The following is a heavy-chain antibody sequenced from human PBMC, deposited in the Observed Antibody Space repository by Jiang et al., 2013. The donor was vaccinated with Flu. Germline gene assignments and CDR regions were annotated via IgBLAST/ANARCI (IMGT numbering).Heavy chain of an antibody. CDR2: INTYNGDT. CDR1: GYTFTSYG. Sequence: SGAEVKKPGASVKVSCKASGYTFTSYGISWVRQAPGQGLEWMGWINTYNGDTNYAQNFQGRVTLTTDTSTSTAYMELRSLRSDDTAVYYCARRDGSSRYGDYAPWAYWGQGTLVTVSS. J-gene: IGHJ4*02. D-gene: IGHD4-17*01. CDR3: ARRDGSSRYGDYAPWAY. V-gene: IGHV1-18*01.